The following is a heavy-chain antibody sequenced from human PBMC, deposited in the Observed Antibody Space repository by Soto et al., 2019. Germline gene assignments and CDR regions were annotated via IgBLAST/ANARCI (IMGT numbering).Heavy chain of an antibody. D-gene: IGHD6-6*01. V-gene: IGHV3-11*01. Sequence: QVQLVESGGGLVKPGGSLRLSCAASGFTFSDYYMSWIRQAPGKGLEWVAYINSGDRTIYYADSVKGRFTISRDNAKNSLYLQMNSLRAEDTAVYYCARGRSSSVFFDYWGQGTLVTVSS. CDR1: GFTFSDYY. CDR3: ARGRSSSVFFDY. J-gene: IGHJ4*02. CDR2: INSGDRTI.